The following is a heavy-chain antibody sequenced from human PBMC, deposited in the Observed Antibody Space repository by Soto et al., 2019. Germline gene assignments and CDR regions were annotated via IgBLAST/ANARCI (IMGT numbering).Heavy chain of an antibody. J-gene: IGHJ4*02. CDR3: ARGPGGPDGPGDY. CDR1: GYTFTSYA. CDR2: INAGNGNT. D-gene: IGHD2-15*01. Sequence: QVQLVQSGAEVKKPGASVKVSCKASGYTFTSYAMQWVRQAPGQRLEWMGWINAGNGNTKYSQKFQGRVTITRVTSASTAYMELSSLRSEDTAVYYCARGPGGPDGPGDYWGQGTLVTVSS. V-gene: IGHV1-3*01.